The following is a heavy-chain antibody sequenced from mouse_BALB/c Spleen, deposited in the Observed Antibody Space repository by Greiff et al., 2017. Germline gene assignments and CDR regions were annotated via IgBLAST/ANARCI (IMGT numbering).Heavy chain of an antibody. CDR2: ISYSGST. J-gene: IGHJ4*01. CDR3: ARKDYGYYAMDY. CDR1: GFSITSDYV. Sequence: EVKLMESGPGLVKPSQTLSLTCTVTGFSITSDYVWNWIRQLPGNQLEWLGYISYSGSTCYNPSLKSRIPITRDTTKNQFFLLLNSVTTENTATYYSARKDYGYYAMDYWGQGTSVTVSS. D-gene: IGHD1-1*01. V-gene: IGHV3-2*02.